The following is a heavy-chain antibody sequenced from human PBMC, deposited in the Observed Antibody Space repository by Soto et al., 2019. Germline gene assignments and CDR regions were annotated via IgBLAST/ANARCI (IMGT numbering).Heavy chain of an antibody. CDR1: GFTFGDYG. V-gene: IGHV3-49*04. CDR2: IRSQANGGTT. CDR3: CRIGVYSKTVY. Sequence: GGSLRLSCTGSGFTFGDYGMSWVRQAPGKGLEWLGFIRSQANGGTTEYAASVSGRFTFSRDDINRFTYLQMNRRKTEDTAVNYCCRIGVYSKTVYWGQGTLVTVSS. J-gene: IGHJ4*02. D-gene: IGHD3-22*01.